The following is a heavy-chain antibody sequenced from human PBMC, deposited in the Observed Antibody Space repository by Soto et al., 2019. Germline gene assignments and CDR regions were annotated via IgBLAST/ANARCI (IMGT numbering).Heavy chain of an antibody. V-gene: IGHV4-34*01. CDR2: INHSGST. CDR3: LRGLKDSNRQIYYYVMDV. CDR1: DGSFSGYY. J-gene: IGHJ6*02. Sequence: QVQLQQWGAGLLKPSETLSLTCAVYDGSFSGYYWSWIRQPPGKGLEWVGEINHSGSTNYNPSLKSRVTISVDRSKHQFSLKLSSMTAADTAVYYCLRGLKDSNRQIYYYVMDVWGQGTTVTVSS.